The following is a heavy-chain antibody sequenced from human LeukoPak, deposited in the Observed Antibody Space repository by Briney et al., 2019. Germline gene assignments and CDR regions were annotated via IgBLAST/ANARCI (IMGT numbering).Heavy chain of an antibody. V-gene: IGHV4-59*01. CDR2: IYYSGST. J-gene: IGHJ4*02. CDR1: GGSISSYY. D-gene: IGHD5-12*01. Sequence: PSETLSLSCTVSGGSISSYYWSWIRQPAGKGLEWIGYIYYSGSTNYNPSLKSRVTISVDTSKNQFSLKLSSVTAADTAVYYCARGSEWLRMYYFDYWGQGTLVTVSS. CDR3: ARGSEWLRMYYFDY.